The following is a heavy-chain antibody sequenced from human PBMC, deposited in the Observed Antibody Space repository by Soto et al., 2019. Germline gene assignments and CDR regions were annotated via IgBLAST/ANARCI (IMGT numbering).Heavy chain of an antibody. Sequence: ASVKVSCKASGYTFTSYGISWVRQAPGQGLEWMGWISAYNGNTNYAQKLQGRVTMTTDTSTSTAYMELWSLRSDDTAVYYCASPSRYRGAFDIWGQGTMVTVSS. CDR2: ISAYNGNT. D-gene: IGHD3-3*01. CDR3: ASPSRYRGAFDI. J-gene: IGHJ3*02. V-gene: IGHV1-18*04. CDR1: GYTFTSYG.